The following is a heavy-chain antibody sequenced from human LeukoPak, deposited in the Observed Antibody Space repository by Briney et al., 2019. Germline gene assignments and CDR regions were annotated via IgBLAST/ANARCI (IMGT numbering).Heavy chain of an antibody. D-gene: IGHD4-17*01. Sequence: ASLKVSCTASGYTFTGYYMHWVRQAPGQGLEWMGWINPNSGGTNYAQKFQGWVTMTRDTSISTAYMELSRLRSDDTAVYYCARPYYGDYDYYFDYWGQGTLVTVSS. CDR3: ARPYYGDYDYYFDY. J-gene: IGHJ4*02. V-gene: IGHV1-2*04. CDR2: INPNSGGT. CDR1: GYTFTGYY.